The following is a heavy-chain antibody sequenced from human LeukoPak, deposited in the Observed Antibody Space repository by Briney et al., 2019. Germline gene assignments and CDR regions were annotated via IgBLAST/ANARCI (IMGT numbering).Heavy chain of an antibody. CDR2: MYYSGTT. D-gene: IGHD4-17*01. CDR1: GGSITSYY. V-gene: IGHV4-59*01. CDR3: ARLPRAVTPHVDY. Sequence: PSQTLSLAWTLSGGSITSYYRSWIRQSPGKGLDWLGFMYYSGTTNYNPSLKSRVTISLGMSKHQFSLKLSSVTAADTAVYYCARLPRAVTPHVDYWGQGTLVTVSS. J-gene: IGHJ4*02.